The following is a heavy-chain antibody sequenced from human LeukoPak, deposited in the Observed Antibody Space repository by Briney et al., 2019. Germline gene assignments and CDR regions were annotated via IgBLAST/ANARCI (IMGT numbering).Heavy chain of an antibody. CDR2: MNPNSGNT. J-gene: IGHJ4*02. CDR1: GYTFTSYD. D-gene: IGHD3-3*01. V-gene: IGHV1-8*01. Sequence: ASVRVSCKASGYTFTSYDINWVRQATGQGLEWMGWMNPNSGNTGYAQKFQGRVTMTRNTSISTAYMELSSLRSEDTAVYYCASNLITIFGVVIQAFAYWGQGTLVTVSS. CDR3: ASNLITIFGVVIQAFAY.